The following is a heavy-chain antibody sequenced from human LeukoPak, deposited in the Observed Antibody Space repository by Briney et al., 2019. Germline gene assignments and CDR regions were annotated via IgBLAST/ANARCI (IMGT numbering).Heavy chain of an antibody. Sequence: GGSLRLSCAASGFTFSSYWMSWVRQAPGKGLEWVANIKQDGSEKYYVDSVKGRFTISRDNAKNSLYLQMNSLRSEDTAVYYCARDAPPGYSSSRIWFDPWGQGTLVTVSS. D-gene: IGHD6-13*01. J-gene: IGHJ5*02. CDR1: GFTFSSYW. CDR3: ARDAPPGYSSSRIWFDP. CDR2: IKQDGSEK. V-gene: IGHV3-7*03.